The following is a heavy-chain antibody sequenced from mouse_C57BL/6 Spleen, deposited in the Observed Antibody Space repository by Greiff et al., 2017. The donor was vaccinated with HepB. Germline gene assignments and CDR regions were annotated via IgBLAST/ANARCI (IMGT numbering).Heavy chain of an antibody. CDR2: INPNNGGT. J-gene: IGHJ2*01. V-gene: IGHV1-26*01. Sequence: EVKLQQSGPELVKPGASVKISCKASGYTFTDYYMNWVKQSHGKSLEWIGDINPNNGGTSYNQKFKGKATLTVDKSSSTAYMELRSLTSEDSAVYYCARTPGYYFDYWGQGTTLTVSS. CDR3: ARTPGYYFDY. CDR1: GYTFTDYY.